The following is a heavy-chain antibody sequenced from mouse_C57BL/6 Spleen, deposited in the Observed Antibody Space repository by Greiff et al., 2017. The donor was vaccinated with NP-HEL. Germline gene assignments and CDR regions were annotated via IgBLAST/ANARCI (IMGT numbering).Heavy chain of an antibody. CDR2: IYPGDGDT. Sequence: VQLQQSGPELVKPGASVKISCKASGYAFSSSWMNWVKQRPGKGLEWIGRIYPGDGDTNYNGKFKGKATLTADNSSSTADMQLSSLTSEDSAVYFCATIREAMDYWGQGTSVTVSS. CDR3: ATIREAMDY. V-gene: IGHV1-82*01. CDR1: GYAFSSSW. J-gene: IGHJ4*01.